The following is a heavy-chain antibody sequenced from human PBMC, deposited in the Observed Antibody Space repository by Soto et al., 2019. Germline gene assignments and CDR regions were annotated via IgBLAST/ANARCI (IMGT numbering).Heavy chain of an antibody. D-gene: IGHD6-6*01. CDR3: AKDRVGYSSSSRGGMDV. Sequence: QVQLVESGGGVVQPGRSLRLSCAASGFTFSSYGMHWVRQAPGKGLEWVAVISYDGSNKYYADSVKGRFTISRDNSKNTLYLQMNSLRAEDTAVYYCAKDRVGYSSSSRGGMDVWGQGTTVTVSS. V-gene: IGHV3-30*18. CDR1: GFTFSSYG. CDR2: ISYDGSNK. J-gene: IGHJ6*02.